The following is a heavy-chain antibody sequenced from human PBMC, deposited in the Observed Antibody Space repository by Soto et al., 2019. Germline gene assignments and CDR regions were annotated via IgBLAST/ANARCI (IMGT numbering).Heavy chain of an antibody. V-gene: IGHV3-9*01. CDR2: IRWNSGSV. Sequence: EVQLVESGGGLAQPGRSLRLSCVASGFKFDDHAMHWVRQVPGKGLEWVSGIRWNSGSVKYADSVKGRFTVSRDNAAMSLYLQMDSLIREDTALYYCAKMSAYYGSGNFISRDAFAVWGQGTPVTVSS. CDR1: GFKFDDHA. D-gene: IGHD3-10*01. CDR3: AKMSAYYGSGNFISRDAFAV. J-gene: IGHJ3*01.